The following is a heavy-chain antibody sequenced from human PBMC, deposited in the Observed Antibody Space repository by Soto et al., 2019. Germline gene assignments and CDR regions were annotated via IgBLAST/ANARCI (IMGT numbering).Heavy chain of an antibody. CDR3: AKDTDYYDSSGYYRSPY. D-gene: IGHD3-22*01. CDR1: GFTFSSYG. V-gene: IGHV3-30*18. CDR2: ISYDGSNK. Sequence: VGSLRLSCAASGFTFSSYGMHWVRQAPGKGLEWVAVISYDGSNKYYADSVKGRFTISRDNSKNTLYLQMNSLRAEDTAVYYCAKDTDYYDSSGYYRSPYWGQGTLVTVSS. J-gene: IGHJ4*02.